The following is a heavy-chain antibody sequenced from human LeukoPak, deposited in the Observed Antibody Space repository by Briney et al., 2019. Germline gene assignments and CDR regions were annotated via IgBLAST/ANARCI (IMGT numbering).Heavy chain of an antibody. CDR3: ARAHCTNGVCDYYYYYYMDV. CDR1: GYTFTSYG. CDR2: ISAYNGNT. V-gene: IGHV1-18*01. Sequence: ASVKVSCKASGYTFTSYGISCVRQAPGQGLEWMGWISAYNGNTNYAQKLQGRVTMTTDTSTSTAYMELRSLRSDDTVVYYCARAHCTNGVCDYYYYYYMDVWGKGTTVTVSS. J-gene: IGHJ6*03. D-gene: IGHD2-8*01.